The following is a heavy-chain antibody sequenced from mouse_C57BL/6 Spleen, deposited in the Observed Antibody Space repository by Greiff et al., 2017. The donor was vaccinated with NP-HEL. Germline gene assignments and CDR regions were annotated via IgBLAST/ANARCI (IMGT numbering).Heavy chain of an antibody. CDR1: GFTFSSYA. V-gene: IGHV5-4*03. J-gene: IGHJ4*01. D-gene: IGHD1-1*01. CDR3: ARSYYYGSSPYAMDY. Sequence: EVKLVESGGGLVKPGGSLKLSCAASGFTFSSYAMSWVRQTPEKRLEWVATISDGGSYTYYPDNVKGRFTISRDNAKNNLYLQMSHLKSEDTAMYYCARSYYYGSSPYAMDYWGQGTSVTVSS. CDR2: ISDGGSYT.